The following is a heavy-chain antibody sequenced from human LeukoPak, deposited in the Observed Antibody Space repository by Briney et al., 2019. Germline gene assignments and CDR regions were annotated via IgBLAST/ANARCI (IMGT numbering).Heavy chain of an antibody. J-gene: IGHJ4*02. CDR1: GFTFSSDT. V-gene: IGHV3-23*01. CDR3: AKDAGAGSGWYYFDY. CDR2: VSTSGATT. D-gene: IGHD6-13*01. Sequence: GRSLRLSCAASGFTFSSDTMNWGRQAPGKGLGWVSTVSTSGATTYYADSVRGRFTTSRDNFKHTVYLQMTSLRAEDTAVYYCAKDAGAGSGWYYFDYWGQGTLVTVSS.